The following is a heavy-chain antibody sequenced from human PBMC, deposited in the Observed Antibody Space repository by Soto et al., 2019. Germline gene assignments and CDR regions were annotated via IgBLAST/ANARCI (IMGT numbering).Heavy chain of an antibody. J-gene: IGHJ4*02. D-gene: IGHD6-19*01. CDR1: GFTSNTYA. Sequence: GGSLRLSCSASGFTSNTYAIHGVPQPPGKGLEFVSAISSYGADTYYADSVKGRFAISRDNSKNTLYLQMSSLRAEDTALYYCVKEGYMRSDWYGQFDYWGQGALVTVSS. V-gene: IGHV3-64D*06. CDR3: VKEGYMRSDWYGQFDY. CDR2: ISSYGADT.